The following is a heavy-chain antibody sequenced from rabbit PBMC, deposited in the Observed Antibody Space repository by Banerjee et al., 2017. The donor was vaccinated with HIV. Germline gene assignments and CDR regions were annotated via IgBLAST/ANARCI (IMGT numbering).Heavy chain of an antibody. Sequence: QSLEESGGDLVKPGASLTLTCTASGFSFSSTYYMCWVRQAPGKGLEWIACIYAGSSGSTYYASWAKGRFTISKTSSTTVTLQMTSLTAADTATYFCPRSDYSSGWGAGLWGPGTLVTVS. J-gene: IGHJ4*01. D-gene: IGHD4-1*01. CDR3: PRSDYSSGWGAGL. V-gene: IGHV1S40*01. CDR2: IYAGSSGST. CDR1: GFSFSSTYY.